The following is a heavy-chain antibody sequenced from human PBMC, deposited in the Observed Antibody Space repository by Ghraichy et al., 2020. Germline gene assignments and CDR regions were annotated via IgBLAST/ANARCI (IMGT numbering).Heavy chain of an antibody. CDR2: ISSSGGTV. CDR3: VRDPVTDY. D-gene: IGHD4-17*01. V-gene: IGHV3-48*02. J-gene: IGHJ4*02. Sequence: LSLTCAASGFTFGSYSMNWVRQAPGKGLEWLSYISSSGGTVYYADSAKGRFTTSRDNAKDSLYLQMNSLRDEDTAVYYCVRDPVTDYWGQGTLVTVSS. CDR1: GFTFGSYS.